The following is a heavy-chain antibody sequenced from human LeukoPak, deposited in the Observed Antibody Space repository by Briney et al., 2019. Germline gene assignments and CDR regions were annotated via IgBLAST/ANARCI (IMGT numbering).Heavy chain of an antibody. Sequence: SETLSLTCTVSGGSVSSGSYYWSWIRQPPGKGLEWIGYIYYSGSTYYNPSLKSRVTISVDTSKNQFSLKLSSVTAADTAVYYCAREVKSPVTIFDPWGQGTLVTVSS. CDR3: AREVKSPVTIFDP. J-gene: IGHJ5*02. V-gene: IGHV4-61*01. CDR2: IYYSGST. CDR1: GGSVSSGSYY. D-gene: IGHD4-17*01.